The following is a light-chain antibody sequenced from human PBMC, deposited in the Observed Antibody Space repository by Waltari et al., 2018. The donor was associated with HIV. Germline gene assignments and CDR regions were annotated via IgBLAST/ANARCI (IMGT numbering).Light chain of an antibody. CDR3: QQLNNYRA. Sequence: DIQLTQSPSFLSASVGERVTITCRASQGSSTYLVWYQQKPGKAPKLLIYATSALQSGVPSRFSAAGSGTEFTLTISSLQSEDFATYYCQQLNNYRAFGQGTKVDLK. J-gene: IGKJ1*01. V-gene: IGKV1-9*01. CDR2: ATS. CDR1: QGSSTY.